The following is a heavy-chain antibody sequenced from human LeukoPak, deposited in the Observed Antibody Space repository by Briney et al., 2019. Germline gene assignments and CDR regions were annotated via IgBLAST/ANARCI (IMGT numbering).Heavy chain of an antibody. CDR1: GGSISSYY. CDR3: ARSGVITGWFDP. D-gene: IGHD1-20*01. CDR2: IYYSGST. J-gene: IGHJ5*02. V-gene: IGHV4-59*01. Sequence: SETLSLTRTVSGGSISSYYWSWIRQPPGKGLEWIGYIYYSGSTNYNPSLKSRVTISVDTSKNQFSLKLSSVTAADTAVYYCARSGVITGWFDPWGQGSLVTVSS.